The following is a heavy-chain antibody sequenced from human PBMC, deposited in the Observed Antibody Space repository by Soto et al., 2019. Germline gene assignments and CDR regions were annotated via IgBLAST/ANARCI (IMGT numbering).Heavy chain of an antibody. CDR1: GFTFSSYG. V-gene: IGHV3-30*18. CDR2: ISYDGSNK. J-gene: IGHJ4*02. D-gene: IGHD3-10*01. Sequence: PGGSLRLSCAASGFTFSSYGMHWVRQAPGKGLEWVAVISYDGSNKYYADSVKGRFTISRDNSKNTLYLQMNSLRAEDTAVYYCAKARLLWFGELSPQDDYWGQGTLVTVSS. CDR3: AKARLLWFGELSPQDDY.